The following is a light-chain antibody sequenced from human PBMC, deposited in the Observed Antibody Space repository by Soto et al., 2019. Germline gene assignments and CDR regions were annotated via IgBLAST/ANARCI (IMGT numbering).Light chain of an antibody. CDR1: SSDVGSSNL. Sequence: QSVLTQPASVSGSPGQSITISCTGTSSDVGSSNLVSWYQHHPGKAPKLMIYEGSKRPSGVSNRFSGSKSGNTASLTISGLQAEDEADYYCCSFAGVSTYVVFGGGTKLTVL. V-gene: IGLV2-23*01. CDR2: EGS. J-gene: IGLJ2*01. CDR3: CSFAGVSTYVV.